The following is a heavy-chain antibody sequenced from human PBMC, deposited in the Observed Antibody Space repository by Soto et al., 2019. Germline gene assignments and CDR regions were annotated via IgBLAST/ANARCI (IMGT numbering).Heavy chain of an antibody. V-gene: IGHV3-7*01. CDR1: GFTFNNYW. J-gene: IGHJ4*02. Sequence: EVQLVESGGGLVQPGGSLRLSCAASGFTFNNYWMSWVRQAPGKGLEWVANIKPDGSEEQYVDSMRGRFTISRDNARNSLYRQMNSLRAEDTAVYYCARVSRSETGIYWGQGTLVTVSS. D-gene: IGHD3-3*01. CDR3: ARVSRSETGIY. CDR2: IKPDGSEE.